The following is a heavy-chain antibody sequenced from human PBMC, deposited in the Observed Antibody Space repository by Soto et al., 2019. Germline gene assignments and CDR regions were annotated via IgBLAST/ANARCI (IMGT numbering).Heavy chain of an antibody. J-gene: IGHJ6*02. CDR3: ASLLTSVTTAYYYGMGV. Sequence: GESLKISCKGSGYSFTSYWISWVRQMPGKGLEWMGRIDPSDSDTNYSPSFQGHVTISADKSISIAYLQWSSLKASDTAMHYCASLLTSVTTAYYYGMGVWGQGTTVTVSS. CDR1: GYSFTSYW. CDR2: IDPSDSDT. V-gene: IGHV5-10-1*01. D-gene: IGHD4-17*01.